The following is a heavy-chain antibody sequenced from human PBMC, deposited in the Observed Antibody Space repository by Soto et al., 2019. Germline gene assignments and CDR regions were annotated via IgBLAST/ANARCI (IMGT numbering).Heavy chain of an antibody. Sequence: GWSLGLSCAGSGFMFNKYAMNWVRQAPGKGLEWVSIISDSGESTYYADSVKGRFAISRDNSKNTLFLEMNSLRAEDTAVYFCAKDIGYTPGFLLNALAVRGKGPTAIVPS. V-gene: IGHV3-23*01. J-gene: IGHJ6*04. D-gene: IGHD5-18*01. CDR1: GFMFNKYA. CDR3: AKDIGYTPGFLLNALAV. CDR2: ISDSGEST.